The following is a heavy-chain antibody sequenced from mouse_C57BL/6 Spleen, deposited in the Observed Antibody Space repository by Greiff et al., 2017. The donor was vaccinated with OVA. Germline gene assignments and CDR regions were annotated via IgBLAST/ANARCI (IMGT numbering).Heavy chain of an antibody. CDR2: IYPGDGDT. CDR1: GYAFSSSW. Sequence: QLQQSGPELVKPGASVKISCKASGYAFSSSWMNWVKQRPGKGLEWIGRIYPGDGDTNYNGKFKGKATLTADKSSSTAYMQLSSLTSEDSAVYFCARSGYYDYDGYFDVWGTGTTVTVAS. V-gene: IGHV1-82*01. J-gene: IGHJ1*03. CDR3: ARSGYYDYDGYFDV. D-gene: IGHD2-4*01.